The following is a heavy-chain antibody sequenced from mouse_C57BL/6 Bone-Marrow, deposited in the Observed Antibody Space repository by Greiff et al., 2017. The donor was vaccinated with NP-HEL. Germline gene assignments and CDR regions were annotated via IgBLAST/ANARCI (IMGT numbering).Heavy chain of an antibody. J-gene: IGHJ3*01. D-gene: IGHD2-5*01. CDR2: IYPSDSET. CDR1: GYTFTSYW. CDR3: ARGSNYVRFAY. V-gene: IGHV1-61*01. Sequence: QVQLQQPGAELVRPGSSVKLSCKASGYTFTSYWMDWVKQRPGQGLEWIGNIYPSDSETHYNQKFKDKATLTVDKSSSTAYMQLSSLTSEDSAVCYCARGSNYVRFAYWGQGTLVTVSA.